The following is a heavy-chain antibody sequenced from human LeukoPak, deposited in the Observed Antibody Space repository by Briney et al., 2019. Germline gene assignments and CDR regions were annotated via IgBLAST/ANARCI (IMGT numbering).Heavy chain of an antibody. CDR1: GGSISSYY. Sequence: SETLSLTCTVSGGSISSYYWSWIRQPPGKGLEWIGYIYYSGSTNYNPSLKSRITISVDTSKNQFSLKLSSVTAADTAVYYCARALYGGSNYYYYHMDVWGKGTTVTVSS. CDR3: ARALYGGSNYYYYHMDV. J-gene: IGHJ6*03. D-gene: IGHD2/OR15-2a*01. CDR2: IYYSGST. V-gene: IGHV4-59*08.